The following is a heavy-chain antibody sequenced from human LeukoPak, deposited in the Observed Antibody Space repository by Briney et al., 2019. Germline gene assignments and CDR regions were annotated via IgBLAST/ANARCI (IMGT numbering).Heavy chain of an antibody. J-gene: IGHJ3*02. CDR3: ARDPGDGSGAFDI. V-gene: IGHV4-34*01. Sequence: SETLSLTCAVYGGSFSGYYWSWIRQPPGKGLEWIGEINHSGSTNYNPSLKSRVTISVDRSKNQFSLKLSSVTAADTAVYYCARDPGDGSGAFDIWGQGTMVTVSS. D-gene: IGHD1-26*01. CDR1: GGSFSGYY. CDR2: INHSGST.